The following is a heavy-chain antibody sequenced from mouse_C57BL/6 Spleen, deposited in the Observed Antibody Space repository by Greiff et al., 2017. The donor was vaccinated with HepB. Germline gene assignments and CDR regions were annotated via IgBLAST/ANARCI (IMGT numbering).Heavy chain of an antibody. J-gene: IGHJ4*01. Sequence: QVQLQQSGPELVKPGASVKISCKASGYAFSSSWMNWVKQRPGKGLEWIGRIYPGDGDTNYNGKFKGKATLTAYKSSSTAYMQLSSLTSEDSAVYFCARYRGSHYAMDYWGQGTSVTVSS. D-gene: IGHD2-14*01. CDR2: IYPGDGDT. CDR3: ARYRGSHYAMDY. V-gene: IGHV1-82*01. CDR1: GYAFSSSW.